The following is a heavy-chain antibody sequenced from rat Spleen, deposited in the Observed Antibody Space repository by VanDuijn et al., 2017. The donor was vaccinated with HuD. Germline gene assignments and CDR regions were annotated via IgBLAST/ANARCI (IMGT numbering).Heavy chain of an antibody. CDR2: IWSGGNT. V-gene: IGHV2-15*01. J-gene: IGHJ2*01. D-gene: IGHD5-1*01. CDR3: TRTGSYFDY. Sequence: QVQLKESGPGLVQPSQTLSLTCTVSGFSLTSNSVSWVRQPPGKGLEWMGAIWSGGNTDYNSAIKSRLNISRDTSKNQVLLKMNSLQTEDTAIYFCTRTGSYFDYWGQGVMVTVSS. CDR1: GFSLTSNS.